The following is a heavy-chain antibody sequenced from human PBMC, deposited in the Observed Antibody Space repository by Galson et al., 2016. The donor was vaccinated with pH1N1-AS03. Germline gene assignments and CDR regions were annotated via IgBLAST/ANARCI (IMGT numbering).Heavy chain of an antibody. CDR3: ATGRGYYYEY. J-gene: IGHJ4*02. CDR1: GFTFSNLW. CDR2: VSGDGSST. V-gene: IGHV3-74*01. D-gene: IGHD3-10*01. Sequence: SLRLSCAASGFTFSNLWMHWVRQGPGKGLVWVARVSGDGSSTTYAASVKGRFTISKDNAKNTVYLQMISLRAEDTAVYYCATGRGYYYEYWGQGTLVTVSS.